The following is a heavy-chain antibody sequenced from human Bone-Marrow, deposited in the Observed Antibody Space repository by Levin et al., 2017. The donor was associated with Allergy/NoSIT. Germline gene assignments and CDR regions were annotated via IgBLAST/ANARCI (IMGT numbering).Heavy chain of an antibody. CDR2: INPSGGST. V-gene: IGHV1-46*01. D-gene: IGHD6-19*01. Sequence: ASVKVSCKASGYTFTSYYMHWVRQAPGQGLEWMGIINPSGGSTSYAQKFQGRVTMTRDTSTSTVYMELSSLRSEDTAVYYCARARYSSGWYPGAFDIWGQGTMVTVSS. CDR1: GYTFTSYY. CDR3: ARARYSSGWYPGAFDI. J-gene: IGHJ3*02.